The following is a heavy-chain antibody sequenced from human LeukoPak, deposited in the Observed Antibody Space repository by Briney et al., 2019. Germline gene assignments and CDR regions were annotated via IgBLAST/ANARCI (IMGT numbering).Heavy chain of an antibody. Sequence: NPGGSLRLSCTASGFSFRDYAMIWFRQAPGKGLEWVGFIRNKVYGGTTEYAASVKGRFTISRDDSKSIAYPQMNSLRTEDTALYYCTRVYPTVTTVGASWGQGTLVTVSS. CDR2: IRNKVYGGTT. D-gene: IGHD4-17*01. J-gene: IGHJ5*02. V-gene: IGHV3-49*05. CDR1: GFSFRDYA. CDR3: TRVYPTVTTVGAS.